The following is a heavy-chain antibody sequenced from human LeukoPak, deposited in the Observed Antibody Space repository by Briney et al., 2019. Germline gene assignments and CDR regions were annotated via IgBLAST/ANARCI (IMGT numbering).Heavy chain of an antibody. D-gene: IGHD3-10*01. CDR3: ARAKGFGENYFDH. CDR2: ISGSSSHI. CDR1: GFTFSGYS. Sequence: GGSLRLSCAASGFTFSGYSMHWVRQAPGKGLEWVSSISGSSSHIYDADSVKGRFTISRDNAKNSLYLQMNSLRAEDTAVYYCARAKGFGENYFDHWGQGTLVTVSS. V-gene: IGHV3-21*01. J-gene: IGHJ4*02.